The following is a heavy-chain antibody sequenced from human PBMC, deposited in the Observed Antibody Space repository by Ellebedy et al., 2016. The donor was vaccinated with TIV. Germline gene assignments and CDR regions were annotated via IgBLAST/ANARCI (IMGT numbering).Heavy chain of an antibody. CDR2: ITASGDRT. V-gene: IGHV3-23*01. Sequence: GESLKISXAASGFTFSNYAMSWVRQAPGKGLEWVSSITASGDRTYYADSVQGRFTVSRDNSRNTLYLQMSSLRAEDTALYYCVLYQRILIIWAHWGQGTLVTVSS. D-gene: IGHD3-10*01. CDR1: GFTFSNYA. CDR3: VLYQRILIIWAH. J-gene: IGHJ4*02.